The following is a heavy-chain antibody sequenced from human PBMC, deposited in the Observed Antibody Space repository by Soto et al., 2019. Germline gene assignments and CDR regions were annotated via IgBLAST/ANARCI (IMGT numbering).Heavy chain of an antibody. Sequence: SETLSLTCAVYGGSFSGYYWSWTRQPPGKGLEWIGEINHSGSTNYNPSLKSRVTISVDTSKNQFSLKLSSVTAADTAVYYCARGRRYYDSSGYYGSVSYFQHWGQGTLVTVYS. CDR1: GGSFSGYY. D-gene: IGHD3-22*01. CDR2: INHSGST. V-gene: IGHV4-34*01. J-gene: IGHJ1*01. CDR3: ARGRRYYDSSGYYGSVSYFQH.